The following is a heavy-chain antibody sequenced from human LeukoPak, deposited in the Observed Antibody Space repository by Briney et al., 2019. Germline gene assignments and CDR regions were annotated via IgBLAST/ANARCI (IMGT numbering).Heavy chain of an antibody. CDR2: ISWNSGSI. CDR1: GFTFDDYA. J-gene: IGHJ4*02. V-gene: IGHV3-9*03. D-gene: IGHD5-24*01. CDR3: AKGEDGYNYGGFDY. Sequence: PGGSLRLSCAASGFTFDDYAMHWVRQAPGKGVEWVSGISWNSGSIGYADSVKGRFTISRDNAKNSLYLQMNILSAEDIALYYCAKGEDGYNYGGFDYWGQGPLVSVSS.